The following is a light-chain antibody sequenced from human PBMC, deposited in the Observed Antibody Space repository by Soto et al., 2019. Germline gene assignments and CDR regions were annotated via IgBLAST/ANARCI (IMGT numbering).Light chain of an antibody. Sequence: EIVLTQSPGTLSLSPGERATLSCRASQSVSSSYLAWYQQKPGQAPRLLIYGASIRATGIPDRFSGSGSGTDFPLTISRLEPEDFAVYYCQEDGSSPPYTFGKGTKLEIK. CDR2: GAS. CDR3: QEDGSSPPYT. CDR1: QSVSSSY. J-gene: IGKJ2*01. V-gene: IGKV3-20*01.